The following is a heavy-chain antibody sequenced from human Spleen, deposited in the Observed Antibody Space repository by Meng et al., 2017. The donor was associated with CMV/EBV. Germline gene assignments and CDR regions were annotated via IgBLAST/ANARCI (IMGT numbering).Heavy chain of an antibody. V-gene: IGHV1-2*02. CDR3: ARSLLATSSYSYYIMDV. CDR2: IHPKSGGT. D-gene: IGHD5-12*01. J-gene: IGHJ6*02. CDR1: GYTFIDYY. Sequence: ASVKVSCKASGYTFIDYYIHWVRQAPGQGLEGMGWIHPKSGGTNYAQKFQGRVTMTRATSISTAYMELSGLRSDDTAVYYCARSLLATSSYSYYIMDVWGQGTTVTVSS.